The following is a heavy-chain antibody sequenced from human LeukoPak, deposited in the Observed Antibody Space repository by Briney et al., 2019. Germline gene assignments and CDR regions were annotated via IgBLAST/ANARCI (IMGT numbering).Heavy chain of an antibody. Sequence: GESLKISCMGSGYTFSSYWIGWVRQMPGKGLEWMGIIYPGDSDTRYSPSLQGQVTISVDTSIGTAYLQWSSLKASDTAIYYCARQNDFRLDYWGQGTLVTVSS. CDR3: ARQNDFRLDY. J-gene: IGHJ4*02. CDR1: GYTFSSYW. V-gene: IGHV5-51*01. CDR2: IYPGDSDT. D-gene: IGHD3-3*01.